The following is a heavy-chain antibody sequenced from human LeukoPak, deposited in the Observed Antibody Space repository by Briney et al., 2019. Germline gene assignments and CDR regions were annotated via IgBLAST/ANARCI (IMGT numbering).Heavy chain of an antibody. Sequence: ASVKVSCKASGGTFSSYAISWVRQAPGQGLEWMGRIIPIFGTANYAQKFQGRVTITTDESTSTAYMELSSLRSEDTAVYYCAREVIPPGATGDNWLDPWGQGTLVTVSS. V-gene: IGHV1-69*05. J-gene: IGHJ5*02. CDR2: IIPIFGTA. CDR3: AREVIPPGATGDNWLDP. CDR1: GGTFSSYA. D-gene: IGHD2-2*01.